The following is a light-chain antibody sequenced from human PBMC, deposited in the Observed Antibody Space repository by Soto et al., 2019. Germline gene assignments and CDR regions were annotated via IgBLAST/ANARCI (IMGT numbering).Light chain of an antibody. CDR2: AAS. CDR3: HQSYTTPRT. V-gene: IGKV1-39*01. CDR1: QSISSY. Sequence: DLEMTQSPSSLSASVGDRVTITCRASQSISSYLNWYQQKPGNAPNLLIYAASTLQSGVPSRFSAYGSETDFTLTISNLQAEDFATYYCHQSYTTPRTFGQGTKVEVK. J-gene: IGKJ1*01.